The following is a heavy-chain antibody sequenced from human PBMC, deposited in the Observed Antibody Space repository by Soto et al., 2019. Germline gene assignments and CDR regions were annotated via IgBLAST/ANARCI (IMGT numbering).Heavy chain of an antibody. Sequence: SAPTLVNPTQTLTLTCAFSGFSLRTSRLGVGWIRRTPGKALEWLALIYWNDDKCYSPSLKSRLTITKDTSKNQVVLTMTNMDRVDTATYYWAHSSGGSPERYAMDVGGQGTTVTVSS. CDR1: GFSLRTSRLG. V-gene: IGHV2-5*01. CDR2: IYWNDDK. CDR3: AHSSGGSPERYAMDV. J-gene: IGHJ6*01. D-gene: IGHD2-15*01.